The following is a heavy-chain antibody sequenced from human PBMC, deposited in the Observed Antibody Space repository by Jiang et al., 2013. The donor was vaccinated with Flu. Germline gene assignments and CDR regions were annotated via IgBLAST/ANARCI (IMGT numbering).Heavy chain of an antibody. CDR1: GFTFSGFA. J-gene: IGHJ4*02. CDR2: ISYDGRNT. D-gene: IGHD5-12*01. V-gene: IGHV3-30*04. CDR3: VRDDAGYAF. Sequence: VQLLESGGGLVQPGGSLRLSCATSGFTFSGFALHWVRQAPGQGLEWVAVISYDGRNTNYADSVKGRSTISRDKSKNTMYLQMNSLTGEDTGVYYCVRDDAGYAFWGQGTLVTVSS.